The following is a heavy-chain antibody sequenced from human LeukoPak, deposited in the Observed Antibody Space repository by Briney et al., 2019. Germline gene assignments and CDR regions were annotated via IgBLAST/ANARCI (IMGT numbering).Heavy chain of an antibody. V-gene: IGHV1-18*03. CDR1: GYTFTSYG. D-gene: IGHD2-2*01. Sequence: GASVKVSCKASGYTFTSYGISWVRQAPGQGLEWMGWISAYNGNTNYAQKLQGRVTMTTDTSTSTAYMELRSLRSDDMAVYYCARVRLGYCSSTSCPELSYYFDYWGQGTLVTVSS. J-gene: IGHJ4*02. CDR3: ARVRLGYCSSTSCPELSYYFDY. CDR2: ISAYNGNT.